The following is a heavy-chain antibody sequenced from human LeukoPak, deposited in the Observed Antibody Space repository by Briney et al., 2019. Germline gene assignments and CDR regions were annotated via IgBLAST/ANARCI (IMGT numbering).Heavy chain of an antibody. V-gene: IGHV4-59*01. J-gene: IGHJ4*02. Sequence: SETLAFTCTVSGGSISSYYWSWIRQPPGKGLEWIGYIYYSGSTNYNPSLKSRVTISVDTPKSQFSLKLSSVTAADTAVYYCARGDIAARPAPFYYWGQGTLVTVSS. CDR2: IYYSGST. D-gene: IGHD6-6*01. CDR3: ARGDIAARPAPFYY. CDR1: GGSISSYY.